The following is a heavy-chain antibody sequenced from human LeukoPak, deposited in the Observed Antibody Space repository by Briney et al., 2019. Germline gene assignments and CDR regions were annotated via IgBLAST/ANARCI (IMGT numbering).Heavy chain of an antibody. CDR1: GFTFSSYW. CDR3: ARDQYDTWSRRGNFDS. Sequence: GGSLRLSCAASGFTFSSYWMSWVRQAPGEGLEWLAKINQDGTEKAYVDSVRGRFTISRDNAKNSLFLQMNSLRAEDTAVFYCARDQYDTWSRRGNFDSWGQGTLVIVSS. CDR2: INQDGTEK. V-gene: IGHV3-7*03. D-gene: IGHD3-3*01. J-gene: IGHJ4*02.